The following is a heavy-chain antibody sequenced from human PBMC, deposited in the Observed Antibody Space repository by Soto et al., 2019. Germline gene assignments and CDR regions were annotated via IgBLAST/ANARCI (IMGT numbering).Heavy chain of an antibody. J-gene: IGHJ6*02. CDR2: INHSGST. CDR1: GGSFSGYY. V-gene: IGHV4-34*01. Sequence: SETLSLTCAVYGGSFSGYYWSWIRQPPGKGLEWIGEINHSGSTNYNPSLKSRVTISVDTSKNQFSLKLSSVTAADTAVYYCARQPLSYGDNQGVYYYYGMDVWGQGTRVTVSS. D-gene: IGHD4-17*01. CDR3: ARQPLSYGDNQGVYYYYGMDV.